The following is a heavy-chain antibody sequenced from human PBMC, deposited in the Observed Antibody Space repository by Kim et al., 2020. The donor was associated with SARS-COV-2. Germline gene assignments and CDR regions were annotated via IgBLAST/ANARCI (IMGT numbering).Heavy chain of an antibody. D-gene: IGHD2-2*02. J-gene: IGHJ6*02. CDR1: GYTFTGYY. Sequence: ASVKVSCKASGYTFTGYYMHWVRQAPGQGLEWMGRINPNSGGTNYAQKFQGRVTMTRDTSISTAYMELSRLRSDDTAVYYCALSPIWYQLLYARSGMDVWGQGTTVTVSS. V-gene: IGHV1-2*06. CDR2: INPNSGGT. CDR3: ALSPIWYQLLYARSGMDV.